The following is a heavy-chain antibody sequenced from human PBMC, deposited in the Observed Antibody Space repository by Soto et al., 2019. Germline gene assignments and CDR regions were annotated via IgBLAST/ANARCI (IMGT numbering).Heavy chain of an antibody. CDR2: IYYSGST. D-gene: IGHD1-7*01. Sequence: PSETLSLTCTVSGGSISSYYWSWIRQPPGKGLEWIGYIYYSGSTNYNPSLKSRVTISVDTSKNQFSLKLSSVTAADTAVYYCARLTELGAAFDIWGKETMVTVSS. CDR3: ARLTELGAAFDI. V-gene: IGHV4-59*08. J-gene: IGHJ3*02. CDR1: GGSISSYY.